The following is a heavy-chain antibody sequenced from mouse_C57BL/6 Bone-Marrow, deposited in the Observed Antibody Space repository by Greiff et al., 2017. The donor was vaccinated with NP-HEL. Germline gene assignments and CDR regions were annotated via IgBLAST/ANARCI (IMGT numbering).Heavy chain of an antibody. CDR3: ARGGLLKAMDY. D-gene: IGHD2-3*01. J-gene: IGHJ4*01. CDR1: GFNIKDYY. Sequence: EVQLQQSGAELVKPGASVKLSCTASGFNIKDYYMHWVKQRTEQGLEWIGRIDPEDGETKYDPKFQGKATITADTSSNTAYLQLSSLTSEDTAVYYCARGGLLKAMDYWGQGTSVTVSS. V-gene: IGHV14-2*01. CDR2: IDPEDGET.